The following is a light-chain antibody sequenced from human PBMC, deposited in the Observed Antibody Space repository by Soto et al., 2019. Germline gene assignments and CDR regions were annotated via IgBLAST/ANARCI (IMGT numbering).Light chain of an antibody. CDR3: QRYGSSPLYA. V-gene: IGKV3-20*01. Sequence: EVVVTQSPGTLSLSPGERATLSCRASQTISSEYLAWYQHRPGLAPRLLIHGTSNRATGIPDRFSGSGSGTDFTLTISALEPEDFAVYYCQRYGSSPLYAFGQGTKLEI. J-gene: IGKJ2*01. CDR2: GTS. CDR1: QTISSEY.